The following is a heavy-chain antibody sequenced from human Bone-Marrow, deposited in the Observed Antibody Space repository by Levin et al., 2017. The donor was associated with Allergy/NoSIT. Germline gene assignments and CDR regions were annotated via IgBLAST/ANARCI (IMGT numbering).Heavy chain of an antibody. CDR1: GFMFSDYA. J-gene: IGHJ4*02. D-gene: IGHD4-17*01. CDR3: ARGNWGDAVTTGFAF. Sequence: GESLKISCAASGFMFSDYAMSWVRHVPGRGLEWVAGVSGPGGADYETDSVKGRFIVFRDNSKNTVYLQMNRLGADDTAVYYCARGNWGDAVTTGFAFWSQGTAVTVSS. V-gene: IGHV3-23*01. CDR2: VSGPGGAD.